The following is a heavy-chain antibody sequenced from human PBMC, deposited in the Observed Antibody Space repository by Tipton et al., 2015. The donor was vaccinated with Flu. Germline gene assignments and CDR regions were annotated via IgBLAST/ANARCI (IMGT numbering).Heavy chain of an antibody. J-gene: IGHJ5*02. V-gene: IGHV3-53*01. CDR2: IYSDGRA. Sequence: SLRLSCAASGFTVNSNYMSWVRQAPGKGLEWVSVIYSDGRAYYVDSVKGRLTVSRDDSKNMLSLQMDSLRAEDTAVYYCTRGQGANPWGQGTLVTVSS. CDR1: GFTVNSNY. CDR3: TRGQGANP.